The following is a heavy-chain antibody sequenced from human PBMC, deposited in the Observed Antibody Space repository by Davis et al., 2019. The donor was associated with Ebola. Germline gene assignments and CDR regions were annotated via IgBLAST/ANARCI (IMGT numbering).Heavy chain of an antibody. CDR3: ARDWAGLDV. D-gene: IGHD3-16*01. J-gene: IGHJ6*04. Sequence: GGSLRLSCAASGFTFSTYYITWVRQAPGKGLEWVATIPHVGSEKYYVDSVYGRFTSSRDNAKNSAYLQMNSLRVEDTAVYYCARDWAGLDVWGKGTTVTVSS. V-gene: IGHV3-7*01. CDR2: IPHVGSEK. CDR1: GFTFSTYY.